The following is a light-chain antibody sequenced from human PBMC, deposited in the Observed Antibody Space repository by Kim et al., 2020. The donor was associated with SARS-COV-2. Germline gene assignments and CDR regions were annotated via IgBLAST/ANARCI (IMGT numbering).Light chain of an antibody. J-gene: IGKJ4*01. CDR2: SAT. CDR1: QSLSSNY. V-gene: IGKV3-20*01. Sequence: EIVLTQSPGTLSLSPGERATLSCRASQSLSSNYLAWYQQKPGQAPRHLIYSATSRATGIPDRFSGSGSGTDFTLTISRLEPEDFAVYYCQQYVSSPITFGGGTKVEI. CDR3: QQYVSSPIT.